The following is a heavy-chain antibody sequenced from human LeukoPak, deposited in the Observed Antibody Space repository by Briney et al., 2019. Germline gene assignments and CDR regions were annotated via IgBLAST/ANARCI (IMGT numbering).Heavy chain of an antibody. CDR1: GYTFTGYY. Sequence: ASVKVSCKASGYTFTGYYMHWVRQAPGQGLEWMGWINPNSGGTNYAQKFQGRVTMTRDTSISTAYMELSRLRSDDTAVYYCAREDYDSSGYYRVDYFDYWGQGTPVTVSS. J-gene: IGHJ4*02. D-gene: IGHD3-22*01. V-gene: IGHV1-2*02. CDR3: AREDYDSSGYYRVDYFDY. CDR2: INPNSGGT.